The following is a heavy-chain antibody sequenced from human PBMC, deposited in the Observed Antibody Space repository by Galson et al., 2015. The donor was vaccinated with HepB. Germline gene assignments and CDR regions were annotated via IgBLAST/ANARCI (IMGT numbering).Heavy chain of an antibody. Sequence: SLRLSCAASGFTFSSYGMHWVRQAPGKGLEWVAVIWYDGSNKYYADSVKGRFTISRDNSKNTLYLQMNSLRAEDTAVYYCARVNRGGGKANSYYYYMDVWGKGTTVTVSS. D-gene: IGHD6-13*01. J-gene: IGHJ6*03. CDR1: GFTFSSYG. V-gene: IGHV3-33*01. CDR2: IWYDGSNK. CDR3: ARVNRGGGKANSYYYYMDV.